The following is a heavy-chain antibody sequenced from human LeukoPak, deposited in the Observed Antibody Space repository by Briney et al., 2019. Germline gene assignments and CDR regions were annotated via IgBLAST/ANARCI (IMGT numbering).Heavy chain of an antibody. D-gene: IGHD2-2*02. V-gene: IGHV1-69*05. CDR1: RGTFNNYA. Sequence: SVNVSFKPSRGTFNNYAFSWVRQAPGQVLEWMRRIIPIFGTANYEPTFQARDTISTFTSKSTAYLELTRLRSDDTAVYSCARVAIVSVTPLPHYHFGMDVPGPGTTVTVSS. CDR3: ARVAIVSVTPLPHYHFGMDV. CDR2: IIPIFGTA. J-gene: IGHJ6*02.